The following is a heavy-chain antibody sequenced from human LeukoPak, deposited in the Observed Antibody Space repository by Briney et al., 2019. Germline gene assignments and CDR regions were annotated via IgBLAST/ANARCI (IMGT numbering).Heavy chain of an antibody. CDR3: ARYCSSGSCYYRAETLFDY. CDR1: GYTFTSYG. V-gene: IGHV1-18*01. D-gene: IGHD2-15*01. Sequence: ASVKVSCKASGYTFTSYGISWVRQAPGQGLEWMGWISAYNGNTNYAQKLQGRVTMTTDTSTSTAYMELRSLRSDDTAVYYCARYCSSGSCYYRAETLFDYWGQGTLVTVSS. J-gene: IGHJ4*02. CDR2: ISAYNGNT.